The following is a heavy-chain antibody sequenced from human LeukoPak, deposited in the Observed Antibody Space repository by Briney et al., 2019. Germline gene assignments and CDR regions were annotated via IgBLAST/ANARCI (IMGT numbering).Heavy chain of an antibody. CDR1: GFTFSSYW. V-gene: IGHV3-74*01. CDR2: INSDGRGT. J-gene: IGHJ4*02. Sequence: GGSLRLSCAASGFTFSSYWMHWVRQAPGKGLVWVPRINSDGRGTSYADSVRGRFTISRDNAKNTLYLQMNSLSAEDTAVYYCARVRFGDLLVDYWGQGTLVTVSS. D-gene: IGHD3-10*01. CDR3: ARVRFGDLLVDY.